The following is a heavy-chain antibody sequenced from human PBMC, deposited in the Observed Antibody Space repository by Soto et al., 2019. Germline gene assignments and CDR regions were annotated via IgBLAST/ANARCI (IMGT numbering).Heavy chain of an antibody. CDR3: ARDAYCSNTRCNDGMDV. D-gene: IGHD2-2*01. V-gene: IGHV4-34*01. CDR2: ISHSGST. CDR1: GGSFSGYY. Sequence: PSETLSLTCGVYGGSFSGYYWTWIRQPPGKGLEWIGEISHSGSTNYNPSLRSRVTISLDTSKNQFSLKLSSVTAADTAVYYCARDAYCSNTRCNDGMDVWGQGTTVTVSS. J-gene: IGHJ6*02.